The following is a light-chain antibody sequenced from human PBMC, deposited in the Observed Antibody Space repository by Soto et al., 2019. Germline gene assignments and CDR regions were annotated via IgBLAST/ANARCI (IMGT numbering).Light chain of an antibody. CDR1: QSVISY. J-gene: IGKJ4*01. CDR2: DAS. CDR3: QQRSNSPPSLT. Sequence: EVVLTQSPATLSLSPGERATLSCRASQSVISYLAWYQQKPGQAPRLLIYDASNRATGIPARFSGSKSGTDFTLTISSLEPEDVAVYYCQQRSNSPPSLTFGGGTKVEIK. V-gene: IGKV3-11*01.